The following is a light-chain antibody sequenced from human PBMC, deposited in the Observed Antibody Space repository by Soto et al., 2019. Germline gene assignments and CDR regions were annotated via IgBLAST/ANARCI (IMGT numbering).Light chain of an antibody. V-gene: IGLV2-14*01. CDR2: EVR. Sequence: QSALTQPHSVCGSPGQSITISCTGTSSDIGAYKYVSWYQQYPGKAPKLIIYEVRNRPSGVSYRFSGSKSGNTASLTISGLQPEDEAVHYCSAYGISSSFGGG. CDR3: SAYGISSS. J-gene: IGLJ7*01. CDR1: SSDIGAYKY.